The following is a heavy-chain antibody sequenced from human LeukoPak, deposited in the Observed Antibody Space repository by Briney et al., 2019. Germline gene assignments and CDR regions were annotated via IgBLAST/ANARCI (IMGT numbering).Heavy chain of an antibody. J-gene: IGHJ5*02. D-gene: IGHD3-3*01. Sequence: ASVKVSCKASGYTFINYDINGVRQTTGQGLEWMGWMNPNSGNTGYAQKFQGRVTMTRTTSLSTAYMELTSLRSEDTAVYYCARGYWSGSSYNWFDPWGQGTLVTVSS. V-gene: IGHV1-8*01. CDR3: ARGYWSGSSYNWFDP. CDR2: MNPNSGNT. CDR1: GYTFINYD.